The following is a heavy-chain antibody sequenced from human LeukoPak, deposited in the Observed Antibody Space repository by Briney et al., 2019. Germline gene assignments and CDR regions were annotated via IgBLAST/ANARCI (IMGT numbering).Heavy chain of an antibody. D-gene: IGHD3-22*01. V-gene: IGHV3-23*01. Sequence: GESLRLSCAVSGFTFSTYAMSWARQAPGKGLEWVSGISNSGGSTYYADPVNGRFTISRDNSMDTLFLQMDSLRAEDTAVYYCATRRSYFDTSGYHFPFGSWGQGTLVTVSS. CDR1: GFTFSTYA. CDR3: ATRRSYFDTSGYHFPFGS. J-gene: IGHJ4*02. CDR2: ISNSGGST.